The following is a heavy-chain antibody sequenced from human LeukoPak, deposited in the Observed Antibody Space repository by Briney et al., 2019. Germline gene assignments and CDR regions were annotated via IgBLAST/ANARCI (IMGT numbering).Heavy chain of an antibody. CDR3: ARTIGSKNAFDI. D-gene: IGHD1-26*01. CDR2: INSDGSST. Sequence: GGSLRLSCAASRFTFSSYWMHWVRQAPGKGLVWVSRINSDGSSTTYADSVKGRFTISRDNAKNTLYLQMNSLRAEDTAVYYCARTIGSKNAFDIWGQGTMATVSS. V-gene: IGHV3-74*01. J-gene: IGHJ3*02. CDR1: RFTFSSYW.